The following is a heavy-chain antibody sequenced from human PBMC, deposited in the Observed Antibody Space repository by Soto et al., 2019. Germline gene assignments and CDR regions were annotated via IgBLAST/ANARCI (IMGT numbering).Heavy chain of an antibody. V-gene: IGHV4-30-4*01. J-gene: IGHJ5*02. CDR1: GGSISSGDYY. D-gene: IGHD3-9*01. CDR2: IYYSGST. CDR3: ARGRKLRYFVIMDWFDP. Sequence: LSLTCTVSGGSISSGDYYWSWIRQPPGKGLEWIGYIYYSGSTYYNPSLKSRVTISLDTSKNQFSLKLSSVTAADTAVYYCARGRKLRYFVIMDWFDPWGQG.